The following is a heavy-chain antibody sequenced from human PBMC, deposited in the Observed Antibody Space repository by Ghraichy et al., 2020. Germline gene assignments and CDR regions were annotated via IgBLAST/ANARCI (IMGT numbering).Heavy chain of an antibody. CDR2: ISGSGGTP. V-gene: IGHV3-23*01. Sequence: GGSLRLSCAASGFLFNRYAMSWVSQGPWKGLEWVSSISGSGGTPYYADSVKGRFTISRDNSKNTLFLRMNSLRVEDTAVYYCAKSLANGQTGHDYWGQGTLVTVSS. J-gene: IGHJ4*02. D-gene: IGHD3-9*01. CDR1: GFLFNRYA. CDR3: AKSLANGQTGHDY.